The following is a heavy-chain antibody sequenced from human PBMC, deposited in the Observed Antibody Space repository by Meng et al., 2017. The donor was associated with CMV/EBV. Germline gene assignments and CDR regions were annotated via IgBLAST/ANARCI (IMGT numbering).Heavy chain of an antibody. Sequence: AETLSLTCTVSGGSVSSGSYYWSWIRQPPGKGLEWIGYIYYSGSTNYNPSLKSRVTISVDTSKNQFSLKLSSVTAADTAVYYCARTYYYGSGSWDWGQGTLVTVSS. CDR3: ARTYYYGSGSWD. CDR2: IYYSGST. CDR1: GGSVSSGSYY. D-gene: IGHD3-10*01. V-gene: IGHV4-61*01. J-gene: IGHJ4*02.